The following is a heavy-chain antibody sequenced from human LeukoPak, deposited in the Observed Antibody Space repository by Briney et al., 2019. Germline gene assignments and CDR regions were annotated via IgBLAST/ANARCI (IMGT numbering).Heavy chain of an antibody. CDR3: ARSSPGAFYPYCSSTSCYSWFDP. CDR1: GGSISSYY. V-gene: IGHV4-59*01. D-gene: IGHD2-2*02. Sequence: SETLSLTCTVSGGSISSYYWSWIRQPPGKGREWIGYIYYSGSTNYNPSLKSRVTISVDTSKNQFSLKLSSVTASDTAVYYCARSSPGAFYPYCSSTSCYSWFDPWGQGTLVAVSS. J-gene: IGHJ5*02. CDR2: IYYSGST.